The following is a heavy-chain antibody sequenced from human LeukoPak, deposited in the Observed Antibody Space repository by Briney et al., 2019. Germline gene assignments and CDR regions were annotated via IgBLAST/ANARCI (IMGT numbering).Heavy chain of an antibody. CDR1: GFTFSRYA. V-gene: IGHV3-7*01. J-gene: IGHJ5*02. Sequence: GGSLRLSCAASGFTFSRYAMTWVRQAPGKGLEWVANINEDGREKYYVDSVKGRIFISRDNARHSLYLQMNSPRAEDTAVYYCVRGGFSLDRWGQGTLVTVSS. CDR3: VRGGFSLDR. CDR2: INEDGREK. D-gene: IGHD3-10*01.